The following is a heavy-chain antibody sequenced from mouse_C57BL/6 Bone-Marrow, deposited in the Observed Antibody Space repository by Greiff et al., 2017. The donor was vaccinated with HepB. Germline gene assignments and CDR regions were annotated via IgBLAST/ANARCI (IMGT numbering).Heavy chain of an antibody. Sequence: QVQLQQPGAELVRPGSSVKLSCKASGYTFTSYWMDWVKQRPGQGLEWIGNIYPSDSETHYNQKFKDKATLTVDKSSSTAYMQLSSLTSEDSAVYYCARTHYGSSWYVDVWGTGTTVTVSS. CDR1: GYTFTSYW. D-gene: IGHD1-1*01. CDR2: IYPSDSET. V-gene: IGHV1-61*01. J-gene: IGHJ1*03. CDR3: ARTHYGSSWYVDV.